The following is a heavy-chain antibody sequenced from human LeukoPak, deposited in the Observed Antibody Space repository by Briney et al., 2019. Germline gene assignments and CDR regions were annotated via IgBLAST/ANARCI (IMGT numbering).Heavy chain of an antibody. V-gene: IGHV4-39*07. Sequence: SETLSLTCTVSGGSISSSSYYWSWIRQPPGKGLEWIGEINHSGSTNYNPSLKSRVTISVDTSKNQFSLKLSSVTAADTAVYYCARAGSAMAQYYFDYWGQGTLVTVSS. D-gene: IGHD5-18*01. J-gene: IGHJ4*02. CDR1: GGSISSSSYY. CDR2: INHSGST. CDR3: ARAGSAMAQYYFDY.